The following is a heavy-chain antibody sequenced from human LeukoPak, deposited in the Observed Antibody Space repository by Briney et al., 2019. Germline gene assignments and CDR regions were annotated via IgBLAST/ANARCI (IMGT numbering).Heavy chain of an antibody. D-gene: IGHD6-19*01. V-gene: IGHV3-49*03. CDR2: ISGGTT. Sequence: GGSLRLSCTASGFTFGDYLMSWFRQAPRKGLEWIGFISGGTTEYAASVKGRFTISRDDSTSIAYLQMNSLTTEDTAVYYCSRGSGWLSVYWGQGTLVTVSS. J-gene: IGHJ4*02. CDR1: GFTFGDYL. CDR3: SRGSGWLSVY.